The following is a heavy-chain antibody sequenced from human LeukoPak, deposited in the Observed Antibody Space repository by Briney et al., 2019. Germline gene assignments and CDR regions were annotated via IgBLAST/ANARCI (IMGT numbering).Heavy chain of an antibody. CDR2: INADGSTT. CDR1: GSGFTFNNYW. D-gene: IGHD6-19*01. Sequence: PGGSLRLSCAASGSGFTFNNYWMLCVRQAPGKGLVWVSRINADGSTTSYADSVRGRFTISRDNAKNTLYLQMNSLRAEDPAVYYCATLISGWSLYWGQGTLVTVSS. V-gene: IGHV3-74*01. J-gene: IGHJ4*02. CDR3: ATLISGWSLY.